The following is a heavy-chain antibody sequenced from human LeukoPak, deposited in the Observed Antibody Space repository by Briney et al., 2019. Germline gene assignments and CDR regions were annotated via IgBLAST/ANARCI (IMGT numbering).Heavy chain of an antibody. CDR3: ATERRTLGTFDH. V-gene: IGHV3-48*01. J-gene: IGHJ4*02. D-gene: IGHD6-13*01. Sequence: GGSLRLSCAASGFTFSSSGMTWVRQASGKGLEWVSYISSSSSTIWYADSVTGRFTISRDNAKNSLYLQMDSLRAEDTAVYYCATERRTLGTFDHWARDPWSPSPQ. CDR1: GFTFSSSG. CDR2: ISSSSSTI.